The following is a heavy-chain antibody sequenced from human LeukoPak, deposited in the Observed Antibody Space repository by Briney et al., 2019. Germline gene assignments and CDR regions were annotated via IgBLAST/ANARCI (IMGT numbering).Heavy chain of an antibody. V-gene: IGHV4-34*01. Sequence: SETLSLTCAVYGGSFSGYYWSWIRQPPGKGLEWIGEINHSGSTNYNPSLKSRVTISVDTSKNQFSLKLSSVTAADTAVYYCARGPRKNIRFNYYYYYMDVWGKGTTVTVSS. CDR1: GGSFSGYY. D-gene: IGHD3-3*01. CDR2: INHSGST. CDR3: ARGPRKNIRFNYYYYYMDV. J-gene: IGHJ6*03.